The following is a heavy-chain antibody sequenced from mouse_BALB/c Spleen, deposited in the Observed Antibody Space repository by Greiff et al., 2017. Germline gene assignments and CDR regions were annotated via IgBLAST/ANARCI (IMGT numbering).Heavy chain of an antibody. V-gene: IGHV5-6-5*01. CDR2: ISSGGST. CDR1: GFTFSSYA. Sequence: VKLMESGGGLVKPGGSLKLSCAASGFTFSSYAMSWVRQTPEKRLEWVASISSGGSTYYPDSVKGRFTISRDNARNILYLQMSSLRSEDTAMYYCARGDYYRYAGAMDYWGQGTSGTVSS. J-gene: IGHJ4*01. D-gene: IGHD2-14*01. CDR3: ARGDYYRYAGAMDY.